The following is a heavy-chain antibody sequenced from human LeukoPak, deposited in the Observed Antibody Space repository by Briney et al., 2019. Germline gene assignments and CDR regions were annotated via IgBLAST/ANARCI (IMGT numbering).Heavy chain of an antibody. CDR1: GFTFSNYN. D-gene: IGHD3-22*01. CDR2: IYRGGTT. CDR3: ARDSSGYHFDD. V-gene: IGHV3-66*01. Sequence: GGSLRLSCAASGFTFSNYNMNWVRQAPGKGLEWVSVIYRGGTTYYADSVKGRFTISRDNSKNTLCLQMNSLRAEDTAVYYCARDSSGYHFDDWGQGTLVTVSS. J-gene: IGHJ4*02.